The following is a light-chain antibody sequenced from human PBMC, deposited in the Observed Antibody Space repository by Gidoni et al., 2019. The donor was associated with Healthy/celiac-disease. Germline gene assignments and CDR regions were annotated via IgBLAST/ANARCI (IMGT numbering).Light chain of an antibody. V-gene: IGKV3-11*01. CDR2: DAS. CDR1: QSVSSY. J-gene: IGKJ2*01. Sequence: EIVLTQSPATLSLSPGERATLSCRASQSVSSYLAWYQQKPGQAPRLLIYDASNRATGIPARFSGSGSGTDFTLTISSLEPEDFAVYYGQQRSNWPYTFXQXTKLEIK. CDR3: QQRSNWPYT.